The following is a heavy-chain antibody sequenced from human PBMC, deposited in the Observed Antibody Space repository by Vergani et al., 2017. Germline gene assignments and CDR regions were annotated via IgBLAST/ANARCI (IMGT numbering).Heavy chain of an antibody. CDR3: ARGVGIWPNRDGGKYYFDY. CDR2: IYTSGST. Sequence: QVQLQESGPGLVKPSETLSLTCTVSGGSISSYYWSWIRQPAGKGLEWIGRIYTSGSTNYNPSLKSRVTISVDTSKNQFSLKLSAVTAADTAVYYCARGVGIWPNRDGGKYYFDYWGQGTLVTVSS. D-gene: IGHD4-23*01. CDR1: GGSISSYY. J-gene: IGHJ4*02. V-gene: IGHV4-4*07.